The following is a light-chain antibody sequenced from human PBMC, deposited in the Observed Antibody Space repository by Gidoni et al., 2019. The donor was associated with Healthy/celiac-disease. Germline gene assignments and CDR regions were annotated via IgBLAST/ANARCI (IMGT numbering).Light chain of an antibody. V-gene: IGKV3D-15*01. J-gene: IGKJ1*01. Sequence: EIVMTQSPATLSESPGERATLSCRASQSVSSNLAWYQQKPGHAPRLRIYGASTRATGIPARFSGSGSGTEFTLTISSLQSEDFAVYYCQQYNNWPPWTFGQGTKVEIK. CDR2: GAS. CDR1: QSVSSN. CDR3: QQYNNWPPWT.